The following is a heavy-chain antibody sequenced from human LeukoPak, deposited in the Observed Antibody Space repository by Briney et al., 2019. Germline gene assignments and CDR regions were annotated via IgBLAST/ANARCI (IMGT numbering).Heavy chain of an antibody. J-gene: IGHJ6*02. V-gene: IGHV3-30*18. D-gene: IGHD4/OR15-4a*01. CDR2: ISYDGTNQ. CDR1: GFTFSDYG. Sequence: GGALRLSCAAPGFTFSDYGMYWVRQAPAKGLECVAIISYDGTNQYYADSVKGRFTSSVDNSKNTGDVELNSLRTEDTAVYYCGKDRGLSYGSNYYCYGMDVWGQGTPVTLSS. CDR3: GKDRGLSYGSNYYCYGMDV.